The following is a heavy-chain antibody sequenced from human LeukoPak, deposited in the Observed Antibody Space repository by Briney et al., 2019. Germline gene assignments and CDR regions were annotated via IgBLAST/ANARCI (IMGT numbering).Heavy chain of an antibody. D-gene: IGHD6-13*01. V-gene: IGHV1-46*01. CDR3: ARARGQQLVPPGDY. Sequence: GASVKVSCKASGYTFTSYDINWVRQATGQGLEWMGIINPSGGSTSYAQKFQGRVTMTRDTSTSTVYMELSSLRSEDTAVYYCARARGQQLVPPGDYWGQGTLVTVSS. CDR2: INPSGGST. CDR1: GYTFTSYD. J-gene: IGHJ4*02.